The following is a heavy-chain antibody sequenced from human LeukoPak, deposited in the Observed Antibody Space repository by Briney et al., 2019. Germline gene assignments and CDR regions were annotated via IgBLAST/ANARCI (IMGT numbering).Heavy chain of an antibody. J-gene: IGHJ3*02. CDR2: IYSGGST. CDR3: ARGARIVGATGDAFDI. Sequence: GGSLRLSCAASGFTVSSKYMSWVRQAPGKGLEWVSVIYSGGSTYYADSVKGRFTISRDNSKNTLYLQMNSLRAEDTAVYYCARGARIVGATGDAFDIWGQGTMVTVSS. D-gene: IGHD1-26*01. V-gene: IGHV3-66*02. CDR1: GFTVSSKY.